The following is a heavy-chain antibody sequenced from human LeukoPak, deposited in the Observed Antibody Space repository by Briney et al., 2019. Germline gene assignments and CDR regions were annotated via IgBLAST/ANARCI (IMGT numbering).Heavy chain of an antibody. CDR2: IFTSGST. J-gene: IGHJ4*02. CDR1: GGSISSYY. CDR3: ARESGVNAGSYGY. V-gene: IGHV4-4*07. D-gene: IGHD1-26*01. Sequence: PSETLSLTCTVSGGSISSYYWTWIRQPAGEGLEWIGRIFTSGSTNYHPSLKSRATMSVDTSKNEFSLRLTSVTAADTAVYYCARESGVNAGSYGYWGQGTLVTVSS.